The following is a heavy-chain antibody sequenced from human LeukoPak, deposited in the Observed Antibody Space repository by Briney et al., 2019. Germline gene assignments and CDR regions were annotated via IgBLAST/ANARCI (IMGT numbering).Heavy chain of an antibody. CDR1: GGSISSHF. J-gene: IGHJ4*02. V-gene: IGHV4-59*11. D-gene: IGHD4-23*01. CDR3: ARSGTTVVTGAFDY. Sequence: SETLSLTCNVSGGSISSHFWGWIRQPPGKGLEWIGNIYYSGYTNYNPSLESRVTISLDTSKNQFSLKLTSATTADTAVYYCARSGTTVVTGAFDYWGQGTLVTVSS. CDR2: IYYSGYT.